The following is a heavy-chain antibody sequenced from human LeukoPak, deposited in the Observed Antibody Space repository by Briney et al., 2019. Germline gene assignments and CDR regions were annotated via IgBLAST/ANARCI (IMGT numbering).Heavy chain of an antibody. J-gene: IGHJ4*02. Sequence: GGSLRLSCEASGFTPITYNMNWVRQAPGKGLEWVSGISWNSGSIGYADSVKGRFTISRDNAKNSLYLQMNSLRAEDTALYYCAKAIAVAGPFDYWGQGTLVTVSS. D-gene: IGHD6-19*01. CDR1: GFTPITYN. CDR2: ISWNSGSI. CDR3: AKAIAVAGPFDY. V-gene: IGHV3-9*02.